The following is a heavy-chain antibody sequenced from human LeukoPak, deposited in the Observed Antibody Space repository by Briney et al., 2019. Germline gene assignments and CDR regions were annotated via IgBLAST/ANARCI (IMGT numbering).Heavy chain of an antibody. CDR2: IIPILGIA. Sequence: SVKLSCKASGGTFSSYAISWGRQAPGQGLEWMGRIIPILGIANYAQKFQGRVTITADKSTSTAYMELSSLRSEDTAAYYCARAVKEPITMVRGATPYYFDYWGQGTLVTVSS. J-gene: IGHJ4*02. D-gene: IGHD3-10*01. V-gene: IGHV1-69*04. CDR1: GGTFSSYA. CDR3: ARAVKEPITMVRGATPYYFDY.